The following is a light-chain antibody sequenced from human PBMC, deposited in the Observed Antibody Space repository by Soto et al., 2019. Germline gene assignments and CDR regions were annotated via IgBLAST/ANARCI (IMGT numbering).Light chain of an antibody. J-gene: IGLJ2*01. CDR2: GND. V-gene: IGLV1-40*01. CDR3: QSYDKSLSGVL. Sequence: QSVLTQPPSVSGAPGQRVTISCTGTSSNIGAGYHVHWYRQLPGTAPKLLIYGNDNRPSGVPDRFSASKSGTSASLAITGLQAADEADYYCQSYDKSLSGVLFGGGTKVTVL. CDR1: SSNIGAGYH.